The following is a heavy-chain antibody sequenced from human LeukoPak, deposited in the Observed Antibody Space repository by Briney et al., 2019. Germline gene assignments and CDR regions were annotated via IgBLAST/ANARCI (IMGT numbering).Heavy chain of an antibody. CDR1: GGSISSSSYY. CDR3: ARTDSGRFSYFAY. CDR2: MFYAGDT. Sequence: PSETLSLTCTVSGGSISSSSYYWGWIRQPPGKGLEWIGTMFYAGDTFYNPSLESRVTITVDTSKNQFSLKLTSVTAADRAVYYCARTDSGRFSYFAYWGQGTLVTVSS. J-gene: IGHJ4*02. D-gene: IGHD5-12*01. V-gene: IGHV4-39*01.